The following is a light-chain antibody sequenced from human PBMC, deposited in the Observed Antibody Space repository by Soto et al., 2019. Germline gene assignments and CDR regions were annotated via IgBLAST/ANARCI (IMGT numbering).Light chain of an antibody. V-gene: IGKV1-9*01. Sequence: DIQMTQSPSSLSASVGGRVTITCQASQDISTYLNWYQQKPGKAPKLLIYAASTLQSGVPSRFSGSGSGTEFTLTISSLQPADFATYYCQQLNSYPFTFGGGTKVDIK. CDR2: AAS. CDR1: QDISTY. J-gene: IGKJ4*01. CDR3: QQLNSYPFT.